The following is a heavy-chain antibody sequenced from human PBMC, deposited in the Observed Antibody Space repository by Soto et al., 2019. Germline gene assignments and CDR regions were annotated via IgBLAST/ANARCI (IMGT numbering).Heavy chain of an antibody. V-gene: IGHV1-69*01. CDR2: IIPIFGTA. Sequence: QVQLVQSGAEVKKPGSSVKVSCKASGGTFSSYAISWVRQAPGQGLEWMGGIIPIFGTANYAEKFQGRVTITEDEATSTAYMELSSQRSEVTVVYYCAGASLLYGDYASGWFDPWGQGTLVTVSS. CDR3: AGASLLYGDYASGWFDP. J-gene: IGHJ5*02. D-gene: IGHD4-17*01. CDR1: GGTFSSYA.